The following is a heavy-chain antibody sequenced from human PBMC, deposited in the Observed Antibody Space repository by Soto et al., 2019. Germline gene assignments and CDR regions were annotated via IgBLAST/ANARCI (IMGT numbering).Heavy chain of an antibody. CDR2: ISYDGSNK. D-gene: IGHD3-16*02. CDR1: GFTFSSYG. J-gene: IGHJ4*02. Sequence: PGGSLRLSCAASGFTFSSYGMHWVRQAPGKGLEWVAVISYDGSNKYYADSVKGRFTISRDNSKNTLYLQMNSLRAEDTAVYYCAKSRVFIGAIVTLLDSWGQGTQVTVSS. CDR3: AKSRVFIGAIVTLLDS. V-gene: IGHV3-30*18.